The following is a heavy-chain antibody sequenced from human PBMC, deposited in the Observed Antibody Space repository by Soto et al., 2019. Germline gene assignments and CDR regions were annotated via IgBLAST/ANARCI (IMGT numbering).Heavy chain of an antibody. V-gene: IGHV4-34*01. Sequence: QLHLQQWGPGSLKPSETLSLTCGVSGGSFSGYFWSWFRHSPGKGLEWIGEIDESGKTYYNPTFKRRLTISVDTSKHRFSLTLTSVTAADTAVYYCEGGDFWGQGTQVTVSS. CDR3: EGGDF. CDR2: IDESGKT. J-gene: IGHJ4*02. CDR1: GGSFSGYF.